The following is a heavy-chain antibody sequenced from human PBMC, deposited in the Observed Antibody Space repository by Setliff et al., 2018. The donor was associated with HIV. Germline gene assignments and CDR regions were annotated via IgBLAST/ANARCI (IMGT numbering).Heavy chain of an antibody. Sequence: ASVKVSCKASGYTFISYGISWVRQAPGQGLEWMGWISAYNGNTNYAQKLQGRVTMTTDTSTSTAYMELRSLRSADTAVYYCARDSNPRRSWYSGDAFDIWGQGTMVTVSS. CDR3: ARDSNPRRSWYSGDAFDI. CDR2: ISAYNGNT. V-gene: IGHV1-18*01. J-gene: IGHJ3*02. D-gene: IGHD6-13*01. CDR1: GYTFISYG.